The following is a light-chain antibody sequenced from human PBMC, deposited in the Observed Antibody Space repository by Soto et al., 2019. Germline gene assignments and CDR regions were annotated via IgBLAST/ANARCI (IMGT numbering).Light chain of an antibody. Sequence: DIPMTQSPSTLSASVGDRVTITCRASQGISSWLAWYQQKPGKAPKLLIYDASSLESGVPSRFSGSGSGTEFTLTISSRQPDDFATYYCQQYNSYSFGPGTKVDIK. CDR3: QQYNSYS. CDR2: DAS. V-gene: IGKV1-5*01. J-gene: IGKJ3*01. CDR1: QGISSW.